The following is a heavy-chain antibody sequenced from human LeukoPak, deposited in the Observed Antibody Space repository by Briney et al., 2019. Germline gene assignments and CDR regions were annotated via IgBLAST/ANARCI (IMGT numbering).Heavy chain of an antibody. Sequence: PGRSLRLSCAASGFTFSGSAMHWVRQASGKGLEWVGRIRSKAKSYATAYAASVKGRFTISRDDSKNTAYLQMSSLKTEDTAVYYCTTHPPEVAASPFDYWGQGTLVTVSS. CDR2: IRSKAKSYAT. CDR1: GFTFSGSA. J-gene: IGHJ4*02. D-gene: IGHD5-12*01. CDR3: TTHPPEVAASPFDY. V-gene: IGHV3-73*01.